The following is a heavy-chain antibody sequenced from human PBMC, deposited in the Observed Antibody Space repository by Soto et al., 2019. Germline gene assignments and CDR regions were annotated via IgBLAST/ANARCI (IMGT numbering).Heavy chain of an antibody. V-gene: IGHV3-30-3*01. Sequence: QVQLVESGGGVVQPGRSLRLSCAASGFTFSSYAMHWVRQAPGKGLEWVAVISYDGSNKYYADSVKGRFTISRDNSKNTLYLQMNSLRAEDTAVYYCARGNVGPNYCGKGGFDYWGQGTLVTVSS. CDR2: ISYDGSNK. J-gene: IGHJ4*02. CDR3: ARGNVGPNYCGKGGFDY. D-gene: IGHD4-17*01. CDR1: GFTFSSYA.